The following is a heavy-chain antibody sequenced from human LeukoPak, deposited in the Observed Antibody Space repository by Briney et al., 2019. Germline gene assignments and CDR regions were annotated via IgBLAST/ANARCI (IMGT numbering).Heavy chain of an antibody. V-gene: IGHV1-46*01. CDR2: INPSGGST. CDR1: GYTFTSYY. Sequence: ASVKVSCKASGYTFTSYYMHWVRQAPGQGLEWMGIINPSGGSTSCAQKFQGRVTMTRDTSTSTVYMELSSLRSEDTAVYYCARGDHPTWLFPFVVGSSWPYWGQGTLVTVSS. D-gene: IGHD3-9*01. J-gene: IGHJ4*02. CDR3: ARGDHPTWLFPFVVGSSWPY.